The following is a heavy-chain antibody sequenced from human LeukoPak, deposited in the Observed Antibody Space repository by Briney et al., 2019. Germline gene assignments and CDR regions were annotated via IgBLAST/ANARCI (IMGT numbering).Heavy chain of an antibody. D-gene: IGHD6-19*01. CDR3: AEGGWSRGYFDY. CDR2: ITPFNGNT. V-gene: IGHV1-45*02. J-gene: IGHJ4*02. Sequence: SVKVSCKASGYTFTYRYLHWVRQAPGQALEWMGWITPFNGNTNHAQKFQDRVTITRDRSMSTAYMELSSLRSEDTAMYYCAEGGWSRGYFDYWGQGTLVTVSS. CDR1: GYTFTYRY.